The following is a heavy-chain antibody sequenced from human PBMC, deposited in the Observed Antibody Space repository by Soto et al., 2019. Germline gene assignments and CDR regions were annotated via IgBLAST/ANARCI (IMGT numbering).Heavy chain of an antibody. J-gene: IGHJ4*02. CDR1: GFTFSSYA. Sequence: VQLLESGGGLVQPGGSLRLSCAASGFTFSSYAMSWVRQAPGKGLEWVSAISGSGGSTYYADSVKGRFTISRDNSKNTLYLQMNSLRAEDTAVYYCAKDGLPYCSGGSCYSNRFDYWGQGTLVTVSS. CDR2: ISGSGGST. V-gene: IGHV3-23*01. CDR3: AKDGLPYCSGGSCYSNRFDY. D-gene: IGHD2-15*01.